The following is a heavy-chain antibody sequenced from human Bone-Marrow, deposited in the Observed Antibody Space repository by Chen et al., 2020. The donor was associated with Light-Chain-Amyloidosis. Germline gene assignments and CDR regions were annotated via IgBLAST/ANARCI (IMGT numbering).Heavy chain of an antibody. J-gene: IGHJ4*02. V-gene: IGHV3-23*01. D-gene: IGHD3-9*01. CDR1: GIPFSGYA. Sequence: EVQLLESGGGLVQPGGSLRLACVSSGIPFSGYAMSWVRQVPGKGLEWVSGISGRGVSTYYAGSVKGRFTISRDNSKNTLYLQMNSLRAEDTAVYYCAKDPGSHEIFTGYLTHFDFWGQGTLVTVSS. CDR3: AKDPGSHEIFTGYLTHFDF. CDR2: ISGRGVST.